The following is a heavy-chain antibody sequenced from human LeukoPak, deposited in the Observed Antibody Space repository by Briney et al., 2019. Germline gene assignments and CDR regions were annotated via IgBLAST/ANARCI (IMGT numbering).Heavy chain of an antibody. CDR2: IYPSGNI. Sequence: GGSLRLSCAASGFTFSNSYMSWVRQAPGKGLEWVSLIYPSGNIYYSDSVKGRFTISRDNSKNTLFLQMNSLRAEDTAIYYCARTFVSGDGYKVGYFDYWGQGTLVTVSS. CDR1: GFTFSNSY. V-gene: IGHV3-53*01. D-gene: IGHD5-24*01. CDR3: ARTFVSGDGYKVGYFDY. J-gene: IGHJ4*02.